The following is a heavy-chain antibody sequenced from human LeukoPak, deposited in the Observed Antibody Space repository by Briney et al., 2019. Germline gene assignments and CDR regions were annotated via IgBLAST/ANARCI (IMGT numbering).Heavy chain of an antibody. Sequence: SETLSLTCTVSGGSISSTSYYWGWIRQPPGKGLEYIGSIFYSGSTHYNPSFKSRVTISVDTSKNQFSLKLSSVTAADTAVYYCARLTPYSGSPLGDYWGQGTLVTVSS. D-gene: IGHD1-26*01. CDR3: ARLTPYSGSPLGDY. V-gene: IGHV4-39*01. CDR2: IFYSGST. CDR1: GGSISSTSYY. J-gene: IGHJ4*02.